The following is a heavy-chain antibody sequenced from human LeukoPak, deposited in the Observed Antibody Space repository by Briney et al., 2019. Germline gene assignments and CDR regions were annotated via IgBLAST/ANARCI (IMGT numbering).Heavy chain of an antibody. V-gene: IGHV1-2*06. Sequence: ASVKVSCKASGYTFTGYYMHWLRQAPGQGLEWMGRINPNSGGTNYAQKFQGRVTMTRDTSISTAYMELSRLRSDGTAVYYCASIAAAGTIRFDPWGQGTLVTVSS. D-gene: IGHD6-13*01. J-gene: IGHJ5*02. CDR1: GYTFTGYY. CDR3: ASIAAAGTIRFDP. CDR2: INPNSGGT.